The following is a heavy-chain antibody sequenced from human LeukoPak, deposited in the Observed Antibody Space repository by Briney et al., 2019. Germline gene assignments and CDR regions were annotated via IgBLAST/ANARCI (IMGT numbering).Heavy chain of an antibody. CDR1: GYSISSGYY. J-gene: IGHJ5*02. CDR2: IYHSGST. Sequence: SETLSLTCTVSGYSISSGYYWGWIRQPPGKGLERIGSIYHSGSTYYNPSLKSRVTISVDTSKNQFSLKLSSVTAADKAVYYCAREMGVVVVAATTLDWFDPWGQGTLVTVSS. V-gene: IGHV4-38-2*02. D-gene: IGHD2-15*01. CDR3: AREMGVVVVAATTLDWFDP.